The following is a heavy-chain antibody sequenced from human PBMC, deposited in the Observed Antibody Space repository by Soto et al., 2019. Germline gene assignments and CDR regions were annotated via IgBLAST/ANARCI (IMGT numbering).Heavy chain of an antibody. V-gene: IGHV3-66*01. CDR2: IYSGGST. D-gene: IGHD3-3*01. CDR1: GFTVSSNY. J-gene: IGHJ4*02. Sequence: EVQLVESGGGLVQPGGSLRLSCAASGFTVSSNYMSWVRQAPGKGLEWVSVIYSGGSTYYADSVKGRFTISRDNSKNTLYLQMNSLRAEDTAVYYCARYNSRDFWSGYAPAFDYWGQGTLVTVSS. CDR3: ARYNSRDFWSGYAPAFDY.